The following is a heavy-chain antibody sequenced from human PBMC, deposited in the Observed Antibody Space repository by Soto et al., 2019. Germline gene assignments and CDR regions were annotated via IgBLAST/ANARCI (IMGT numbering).Heavy chain of an antibody. V-gene: IGHV1-3*01. D-gene: IGHD1-1*01. J-gene: IGHJ6*02. CDR2: INGGTGQT. CDR3: ARGKGMEENYYYYGLDI. CDR1: GYTFSTYA. Sequence: ASVKVSCKASGYTFSTYAMHWVRQAPGQSLEWMGWINGGTGQTRYSQRFQDRVTITRDTPASTANMELTSLTSEDTAVYYCARGKGMEENYYYYGLDIWGQGATVTVSS.